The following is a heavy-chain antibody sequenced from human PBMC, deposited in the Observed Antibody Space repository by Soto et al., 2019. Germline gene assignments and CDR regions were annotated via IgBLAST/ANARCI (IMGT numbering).Heavy chain of an antibody. D-gene: IGHD1-1*01. J-gene: IGHJ4*02. CDR2: IYYSGST. CDR3: ARDALGTDY. CDR1: SGSISSYY. Sequence: SETLSLTCTVSSGSISSYYWSWIRQPPGKGLEWIGYIYYSGSTNYNPSLKSRVTISVDTSKNQFSLKLRSVTAADTAVYYCARDALGTDYWGQGTLVTVSS. V-gene: IGHV4-59*01.